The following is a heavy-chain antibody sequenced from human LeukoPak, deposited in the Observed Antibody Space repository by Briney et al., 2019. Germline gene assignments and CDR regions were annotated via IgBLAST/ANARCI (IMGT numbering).Heavy chain of an antibody. CDR2: FDPEDGET. Sequence: ASVKVSCKVSGYTLTELSMHWVRQAPGKGLEWMGGFDPEDGETIYAQKFQGRVTMTEDTSTDTAYTELSSLRSEDTAVYYCATDLNLKLGGGKHIYYYYGMDVWGQGTTVTVSS. J-gene: IGHJ6*02. CDR3: ATDLNLKLGGGKHIYYYYGMDV. D-gene: IGHD1-1*01. V-gene: IGHV1-24*01. CDR1: GYTLTELS.